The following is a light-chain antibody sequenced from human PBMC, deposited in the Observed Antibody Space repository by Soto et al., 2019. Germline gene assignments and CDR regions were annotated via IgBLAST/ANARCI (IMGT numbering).Light chain of an antibody. Sequence: QSALTQPAYVSGSPGQSITISCTGTSSDLGSYNLVSWYQQHPGKAPKFIIYEGSKRPSGVSNRFSGSKSGHTASLTISGLQAEDEADYYCCSYAGDSSDNNYVVFGGGTKVTVL. CDR2: EGS. J-gene: IGLJ2*01. CDR3: CSYAGDSSDNNYVV. V-gene: IGLV2-23*01. CDR1: SSDLGSYNL.